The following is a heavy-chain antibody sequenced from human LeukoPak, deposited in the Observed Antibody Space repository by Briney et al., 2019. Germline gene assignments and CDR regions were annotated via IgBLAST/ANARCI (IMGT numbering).Heavy chain of an antibody. V-gene: IGHV3-23*01. CDR2: ISGSGGTT. CDR3: AKVSGGGLYYDGMNV. Sequence: GGSLRLSCAASGFTFNNYAMNWVRQAPGKGLEWVSVISGSGGTTYYADSVKGRFTISRDSSKNTLYLQMNSLRAEDTAVYYCAKVSGGGLYYDGMNVWGQGTTVTVSS. J-gene: IGHJ6*02. CDR1: GFTFNNYA. D-gene: IGHD1-14*01.